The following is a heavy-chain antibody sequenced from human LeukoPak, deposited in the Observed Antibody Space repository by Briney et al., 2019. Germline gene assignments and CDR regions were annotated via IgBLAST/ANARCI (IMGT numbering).Heavy chain of an antibody. Sequence: PGGSLRLSCAASGFIFDDYTMHWVRQGPGKGLEWVSLISWDGGSTYYADSVKGRFTISRDNSKNSLYLQMNSLRTEDTALYYCAKDHDIAVAPGNWGQGTLVTVSS. CDR1: GFIFDDYT. CDR2: ISWDGGST. V-gene: IGHV3-43*01. D-gene: IGHD6-19*01. CDR3: AKDHDIAVAPGN. J-gene: IGHJ4*02.